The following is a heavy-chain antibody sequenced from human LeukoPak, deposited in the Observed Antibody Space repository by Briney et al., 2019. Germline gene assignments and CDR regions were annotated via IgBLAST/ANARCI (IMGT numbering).Heavy chain of an antibody. CDR1: GYTFTGYY. CDR2: INPNSGGT. J-gene: IGHJ4*02. D-gene: IGHD3-16*02. V-gene: IGHV1-2*02. CDR3: ARIGLRGVIISRPLDY. Sequence: GASVKVSCKASGYTFTGYYMHWVRQAPGQGLEWMGWINPNSGGTNYAQKFQGRVTMTRNTSIGTAYMELSSLRSEDTAVYYCARIGLRGVIISRPLDYWGQGTLVTVSS.